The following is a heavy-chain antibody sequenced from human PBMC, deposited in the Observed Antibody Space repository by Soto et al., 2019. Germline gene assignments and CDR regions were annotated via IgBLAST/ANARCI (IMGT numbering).Heavy chain of an antibody. V-gene: IGHV3-73*01. CDR3: TRLVGGSITIFGVAPNWFDP. CDR2: IRSKANSYAT. CDR1: RLTFSGSA. Sequence: GGSLRLSCAAARLTFSGSAMHWVRQASGKGLEWVGRIRSKANSYATAYAASVKGRFTISRDDSKNTAYLQMDSLKTEDTAVYYCTRLVGGSITIFGVAPNWFDPWGQGTLVTVSS. D-gene: IGHD3-3*01. J-gene: IGHJ5*02.